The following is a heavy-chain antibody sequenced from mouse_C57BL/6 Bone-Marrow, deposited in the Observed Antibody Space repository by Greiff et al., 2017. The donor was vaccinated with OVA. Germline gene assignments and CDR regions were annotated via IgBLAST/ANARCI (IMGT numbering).Heavy chain of an antibody. CDR2: IHPNSGST. Sequence: VQLQQSGAELVKPGASVKLSCKASGYTFTSYWMHWVKQRPGQGLEWIGMIHPNSGSTNYNEKFKSKATLTVDKSSSTAYMQLSSLTSEDSAVYYCARYYGSSYGDYWGQGTTLTVSS. CDR3: ARYYGSSYGDY. J-gene: IGHJ2*01. CDR1: GYTFTSYW. D-gene: IGHD1-1*01. V-gene: IGHV1-64*01.